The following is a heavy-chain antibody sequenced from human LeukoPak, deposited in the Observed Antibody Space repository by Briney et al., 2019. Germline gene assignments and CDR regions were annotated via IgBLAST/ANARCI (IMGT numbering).Heavy chain of an antibody. CDR3: ARTRADVLRYFDWSLDY. Sequence: GASVKVSCKASGYTFTGYYMHWVRQAPGQGLEWMGWINPNSGGTNYAQKFQGRVTMTRDTSVSTVYMELSSLRSEDTAVYYCARTRADVLRYFDWSLDYWGQGTLVTVSS. V-gene: IGHV1-2*02. J-gene: IGHJ4*02. CDR2: INPNSGGT. D-gene: IGHD3-9*01. CDR1: GYTFTGYY.